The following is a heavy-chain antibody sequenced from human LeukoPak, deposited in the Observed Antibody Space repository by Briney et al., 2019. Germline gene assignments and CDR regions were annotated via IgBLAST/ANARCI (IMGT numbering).Heavy chain of an antibody. J-gene: IGHJ4*02. V-gene: IGHV3-30*02. D-gene: IGHD4-17*01. CDR3: AKVQWSHYGDYGQVDY. Sequence: GGSLRLSCGASGFTFSNYGMLWVRQAPGKGLEWVAFIRYDGNNKLYADSMKGRFTISRDNSKNTLYLHINSLRAEDTAVYYCAKVQWSHYGDYGQVDYWGQGTLVTVSS. CDR2: IRYDGNNK. CDR1: GFTFSNYG.